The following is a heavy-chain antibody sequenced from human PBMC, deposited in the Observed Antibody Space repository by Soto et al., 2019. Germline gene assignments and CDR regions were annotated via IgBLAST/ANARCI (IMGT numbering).Heavy chain of an antibody. Sequence: PGESLKISCQGSGYNFNMYWIGWVRQIPGKGLEWMGIINPDDSETRYSPSFLGQVTISADKSISTAYLQWSSLEASDTAMYYCARQEPPRYCSSPTCFAPFDYWGQGALVTVS. J-gene: IGHJ4*02. CDR2: INPDDSET. CDR1: GYNFNMYW. D-gene: IGHD2-15*01. CDR3: ARQEPPRYCSSPTCFAPFDY. V-gene: IGHV5-51*01.